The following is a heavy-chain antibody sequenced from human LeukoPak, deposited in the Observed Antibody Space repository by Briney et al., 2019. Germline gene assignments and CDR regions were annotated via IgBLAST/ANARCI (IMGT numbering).Heavy chain of an antibody. V-gene: IGHV3-30*18. CDR2: MSYDGSIK. Sequence: GGSLRLSCAASGFTFSSHGMHWVRQAPGKGLEWVALMSYDGSIKSHADPVRGRFTIPRDNSKNTLYLQMNSLRGEDTAVYYCAKDRGASYQGIDYWGQGTLVTVSS. CDR1: GFTFSSHG. CDR3: AKDRGASYQGIDY. D-gene: IGHD1-26*01. J-gene: IGHJ4*02.